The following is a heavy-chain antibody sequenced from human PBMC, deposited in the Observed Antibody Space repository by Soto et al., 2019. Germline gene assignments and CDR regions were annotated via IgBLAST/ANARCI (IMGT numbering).Heavy chain of an antibody. CDR1: GGTFSSYA. CDR3: GGRYCTNGVCPYYGMDV. D-gene: IGHD2-8*01. V-gene: IGHV1-69*13. CDR2: IIPIFGTA. Sequence: SVKVSCKASGGTFSSYAISWVRQAPGQGLEWMGGIIPIFGTANYAQKFQGRVTITADESTSTAYMELSSLRSEDTAVYYCGGRYCTNGVCPYYGMDVWGQGTTVTVSS. J-gene: IGHJ6*02.